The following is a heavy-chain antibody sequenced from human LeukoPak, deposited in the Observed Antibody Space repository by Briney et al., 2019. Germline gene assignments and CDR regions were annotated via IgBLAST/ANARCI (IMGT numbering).Heavy chain of an antibody. Sequence: GGSLRLSCAASGFTVSSNYMSWVRQAPGKGLEWVSVIYSGGSTYYADSVKGRFTISRDNSKNTLYLQMNSLRAEDTAVYYCASLSSGRYYFDSWGQGTLVTVSS. CDR2: IYSGGST. J-gene: IGHJ4*02. CDR1: GFTVSSNY. V-gene: IGHV3-53*01. CDR3: ASLSSGRYYFDS. D-gene: IGHD6-19*01.